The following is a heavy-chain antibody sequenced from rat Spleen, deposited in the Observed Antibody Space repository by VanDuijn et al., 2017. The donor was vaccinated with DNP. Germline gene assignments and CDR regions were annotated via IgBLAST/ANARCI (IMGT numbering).Heavy chain of an antibody. V-gene: IGHV5-31*01. Sequence: EVRLVESGGGLVQPGRSLKISCLASGFIFSNYWMTWIRQAPGKGLEWVSSISPNGRNTNCRDSVKGRFTISRDNAQSTLYLQMDSLRSEDTATYYCATETYSGLDYWGQGVMVTVSS. CDR1: GFIFSNYW. J-gene: IGHJ2*01. CDR3: ATETYSGLDY. D-gene: IGHD1-11*01. CDR2: ISPNGRNT.